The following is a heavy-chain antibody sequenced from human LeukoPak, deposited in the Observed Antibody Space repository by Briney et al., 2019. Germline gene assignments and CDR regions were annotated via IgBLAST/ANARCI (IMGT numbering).Heavy chain of an antibody. D-gene: IGHD2/OR15-2a*01. J-gene: IGHJ4*02. Sequence: PGGSLILSCAASGFIFSDHYMGWIRQAPGKGLEWVSYIDKSGTNIDYADSVKGRFTVSRDNTRNSLFLQMNSLSAEDTAVYFCAREERRLYGNPDHWGQGTLVTVSS. CDR2: IDKSGTNI. CDR3: AREERRLYGNPDH. CDR1: GFIFSDHY. V-gene: IGHV3-11*01.